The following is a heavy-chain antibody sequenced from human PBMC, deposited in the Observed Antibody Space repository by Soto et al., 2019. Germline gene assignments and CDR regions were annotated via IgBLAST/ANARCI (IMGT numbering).Heavy chain of an antibody. CDR1: GVSINSGDYS. D-gene: IGHD6-13*01. Sequence: PSETLSLTCTVSGVSINSGDYSWTWIRQPPGKGLEWIGEIYHSGSTNYNPSLKSRVTISVDKSKNQFSLKLSSVTAADTAVYYCARTGGRRAAAGTWYYYYGMDVWGQGTTVTVS. V-gene: IGHV4-30-2*01. CDR3: ARTGGRRAAAGTWYYYYGMDV. CDR2: IYHSGST. J-gene: IGHJ6*02.